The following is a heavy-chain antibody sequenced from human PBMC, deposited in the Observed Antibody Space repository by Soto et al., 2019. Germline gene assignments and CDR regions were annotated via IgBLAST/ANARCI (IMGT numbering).Heavy chain of an antibody. CDR1: GFTFSSYG. CDR2: IWYDGSNK. D-gene: IGHD6-19*01. CDR3: AREYSSGSFDY. Sequence: GGSLRLSCAASGFTFSSYGMHWVRQAPGKGLEWVAVIWYDGSNKYYADSVKGRFTISRDNSKNTLYLQMNSLRAEDTAVYYCAREYSSGSFDYWGQGTLVTVSS. J-gene: IGHJ4*02. V-gene: IGHV3-33*01.